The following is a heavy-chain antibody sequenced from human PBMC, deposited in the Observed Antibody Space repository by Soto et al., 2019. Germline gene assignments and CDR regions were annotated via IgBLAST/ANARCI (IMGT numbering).Heavy chain of an antibody. CDR2: ISYDGSNK. Sequence: GGSLRLSCAASGFTFSSYGMHWVRQAPGKGLEWVAVISYDGSNKYYADSVKGRFTISRDNSKNTLYLQMNSLRAEDTAVYYCAKVPQRGYYYYGMDVWGQGTTVTVSS. CDR1: GFTFSSYG. V-gene: IGHV3-30*18. J-gene: IGHJ6*02. CDR3: AKVPQRGYYYYGMDV.